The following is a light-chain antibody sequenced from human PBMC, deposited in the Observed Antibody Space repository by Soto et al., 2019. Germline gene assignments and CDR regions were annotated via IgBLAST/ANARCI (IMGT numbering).Light chain of an antibody. CDR2: GAS. V-gene: IGKV3-15*01. Sequence: TLSVSPGERSTLSCRASQSVSSDLAWYHQKPGQAPRLLIYGASTRATGIPVRFSGSGSGTEFTLTISSLQSEDFAVYYCHQYNNWPRTLGQGTKVDI. CDR1: QSVSSD. J-gene: IGKJ1*01. CDR3: HQYNNWPRT.